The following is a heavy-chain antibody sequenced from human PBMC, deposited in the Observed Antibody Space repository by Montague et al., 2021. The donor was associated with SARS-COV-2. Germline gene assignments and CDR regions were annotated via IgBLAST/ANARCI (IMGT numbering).Heavy chain of an antibody. CDR3: ARGSGCSGGSCYSEWDPYYNCGMDV. V-gene: IGHV4-34*01. Sequence: SETLSLTCAVYGGSFSGYYWSWIRQLPGKVLEWIGEINHRGSPNYNPALKSRVTILVDTSKNQFPLKLSSLTAADTAVYYCARGSGCSGGSCYSEWDPYYNCGMDVWGQGTTVTVSS. J-gene: IGHJ6*02. CDR1: GGSFSGYY. D-gene: IGHD2-15*01. CDR2: INHRGSP.